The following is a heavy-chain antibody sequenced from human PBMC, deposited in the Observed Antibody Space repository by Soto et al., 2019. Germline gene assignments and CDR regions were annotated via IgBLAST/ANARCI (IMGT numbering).Heavy chain of an antibody. Sequence: QVQLVESGGGVVQPGRSLRLSCAASGFTFSSNGMHCVRQAPGKGLGWVAVISNDGRNKYYADSVKGRFTISRDNSKNTLYLQMNSLRAEDTAVYYCAKDRRSDWCFDYWGQGTLVTVSS. CDR3: AKDRRSDWCFDY. V-gene: IGHV3-30*18. CDR2: ISNDGRNK. D-gene: IGHD2-8*02. CDR1: GFTFSSNG. J-gene: IGHJ4*02.